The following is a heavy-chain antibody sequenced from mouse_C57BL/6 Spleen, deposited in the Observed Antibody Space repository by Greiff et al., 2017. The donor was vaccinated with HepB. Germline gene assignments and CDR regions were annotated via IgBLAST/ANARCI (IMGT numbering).Heavy chain of an antibody. Sequence: QVTLKESGAELARPGASVKMSCKASGYTFTSYTMHWVKQRPGQGLEWIGYINPSSGYTKYNQKFKDKATLTADKSSSTAYMQLSSLTSEDSAVYYCARISSHWYFDVWGTGTTVTVSS. CDR3: ARISSHWYFDV. D-gene: IGHD1-1*01. V-gene: IGHV1-4*01. CDR1: GYTFTSYT. J-gene: IGHJ1*03. CDR2: INPSSGYT.